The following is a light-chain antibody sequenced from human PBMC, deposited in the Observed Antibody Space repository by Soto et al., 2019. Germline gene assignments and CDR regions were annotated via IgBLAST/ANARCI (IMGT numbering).Light chain of an antibody. Sequence: AIQLTQSPSSLSASVGDRFTITCRASQGISTLLAWYQQKPGKAPKLLIYDASSLESGVPSRFSGSGSGTEFTLTITSLQPDDFATYYCQQYHRSSITFGQGTRLEIK. CDR3: QQYHRSSIT. J-gene: IGKJ5*01. CDR2: DAS. V-gene: IGKV1-13*02. CDR1: QGISTL.